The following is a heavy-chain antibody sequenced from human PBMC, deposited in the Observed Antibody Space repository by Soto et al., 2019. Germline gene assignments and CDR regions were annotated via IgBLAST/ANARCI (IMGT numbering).Heavy chain of an antibody. CDR3: ARGSRGGTAAGRFDY. Sequence: SETLSLTCAVYGGSFSGYYWSWIRQPPGKGLEWIGEINHSGSTNYNPSLKSRVTISVDTSKNQFSLKLSSVTAADTAVYYCARGSRGGTAAGRFDYWGQGTLVTVSS. V-gene: IGHV4-34*01. D-gene: IGHD6-13*01. CDR1: GGSFSGYY. CDR2: INHSGST. J-gene: IGHJ4*02.